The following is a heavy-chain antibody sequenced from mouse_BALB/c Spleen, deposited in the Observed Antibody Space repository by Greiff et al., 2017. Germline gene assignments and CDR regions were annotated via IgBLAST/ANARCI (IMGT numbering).Heavy chain of an antibody. D-gene: IGHD1-2*01. CDR2: INPYNDGT. CDR3: AREELTTATWFAY. Sequence: EVQLQQSGPELVKPGASVKMSCKASGYTFTSYVMHWVKQKPGQGLEWIGYINPYNDGTKYNEKFKGKATLTSDKSSSTAYMELSSLTSEDSAVYYCAREELTTATWFAYWGQGTLVTVSA. V-gene: IGHV1-14*01. J-gene: IGHJ3*01. CDR1: GYTFTSYV.